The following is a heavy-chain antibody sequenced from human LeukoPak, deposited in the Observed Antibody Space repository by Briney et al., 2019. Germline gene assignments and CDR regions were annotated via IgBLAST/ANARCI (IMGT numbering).Heavy chain of an antibody. D-gene: IGHD3-22*01. Sequence: SETLSLTCTVSGGSISSSSSYWGWVRQPPGKGLGWIGSVRYSGKTYYNPSLKSRVTMSLDASKNQFSLRLTSVTAAATAVYSCARHYYDSSGLAYYFDYRRQGTLVSVSS. CDR2: VRYSGKT. CDR1: GGSISSSSSY. V-gene: IGHV4-39*01. J-gene: IGHJ4*02. CDR3: ARHYYDSSGLAYYFDY.